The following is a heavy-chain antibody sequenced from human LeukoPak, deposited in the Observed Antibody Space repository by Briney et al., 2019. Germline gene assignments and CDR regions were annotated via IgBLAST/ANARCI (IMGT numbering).Heavy chain of an antibody. CDR1: GFTFSSYG. CDR2: IRYDGSNK. V-gene: IGHV3-30*02. CDR3: ARPRPGWSSVMPYFDY. J-gene: IGHJ4*02. Sequence: GGSLRLSCAASGFTFSSYGMHWVRQAPGKGLEWVAFIRYDGSNKYYADSVKGRFTIFRDNSKNTLYLQMNSLRAEDTAVYYCARPRPGWSSVMPYFDYWGQGTLVTVPS. D-gene: IGHD3-16*01.